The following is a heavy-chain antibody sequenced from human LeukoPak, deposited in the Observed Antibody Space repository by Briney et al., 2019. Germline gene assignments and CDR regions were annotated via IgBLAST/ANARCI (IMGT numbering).Heavy chain of an antibody. V-gene: IGHV6-1*01. CDR1: GDSVSSNSAA. CDR3: AREPRTRSYYAAFDI. D-gene: IGHD1-26*01. CDR2: TYYRSKWYN. Sequence: SQTLSLTCAISGDSVSSNSAAWNWITQSPSRGLEWLGSTYYRSKWYNDYAVSMKSRITINPDTSKNQFSLQLNSVTPEDTAVYYCAREPRTRSYYAAFDIWGQGTMVTVSS. J-gene: IGHJ3*02.